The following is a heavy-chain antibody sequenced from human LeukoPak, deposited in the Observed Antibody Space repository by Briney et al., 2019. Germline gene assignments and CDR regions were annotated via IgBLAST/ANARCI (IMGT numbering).Heavy chain of an antibody. V-gene: IGHV1-8*01. CDR2: MNPNSGNT. J-gene: IGHJ4*02. Sequence: ASVKVSCKASGYTFTSYAINWVRQATGQGLEWMGWMNPNSGNTGYAQKFQGRVTMTRNTSISTAYMELSRLRSEDTAVYYCARVGLGYYYDSSGYSFDYWGQGTLVTVSS. CDR1: GYTFTSYA. CDR3: ARVGLGYYYDSSGYSFDY. D-gene: IGHD3-22*01.